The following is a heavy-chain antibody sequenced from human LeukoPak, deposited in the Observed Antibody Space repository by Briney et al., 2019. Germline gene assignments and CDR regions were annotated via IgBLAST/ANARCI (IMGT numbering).Heavy chain of an antibody. J-gene: IGHJ1*01. V-gene: IGHV3-30*02. D-gene: IGHD6-19*01. Sequence: GGSLRLSCAASGFTFSSYGMHWVRQAPGKGLEGVAFIRYDGSNKYYADSVKGRFTISRDNSKNTLYLQMNSLRAEDTAVYYCAKGGKYSSGWSQYFQHWGQGTLVTVSS. CDR2: IRYDGSNK. CDR1: GFTFSSYG. CDR3: AKGGKYSSGWSQYFQH.